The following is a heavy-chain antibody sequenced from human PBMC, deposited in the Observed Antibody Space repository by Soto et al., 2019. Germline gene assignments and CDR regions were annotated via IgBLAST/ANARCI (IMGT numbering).Heavy chain of an antibody. CDR1: GGTFSSYT. Sequence: GASVKVSCKASGGTFSSYTISWVRQAPGQGLEWMGRIIPILGIANYAQKFQGRVTITADKSTSTAYMELSSLRSEDTAVYYCARDHLMGDRGGFRFDPWGQGTLVTVSS. D-gene: IGHD2-21*02. CDR3: ARDHLMGDRGGFRFDP. CDR2: IIPILGIA. J-gene: IGHJ5*02. V-gene: IGHV1-69*04.